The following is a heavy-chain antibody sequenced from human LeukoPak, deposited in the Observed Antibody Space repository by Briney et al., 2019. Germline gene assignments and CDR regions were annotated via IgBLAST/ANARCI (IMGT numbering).Heavy chain of an antibody. Sequence: SETLSLTCAVYGGSFSGYYWSWIRQPPGKGLEWIGEINHSGSTNYNPSLKSRVTISVDTSKNQFSLKLSSVTAADTAVYYCARVLPHSSWYRGYFDYWGQGTLVTVSS. CDR2: INHSGST. CDR1: GGSFSGYY. J-gene: IGHJ4*02. D-gene: IGHD6-13*01. CDR3: ARVLPHSSWYRGYFDY. V-gene: IGHV4-34*01.